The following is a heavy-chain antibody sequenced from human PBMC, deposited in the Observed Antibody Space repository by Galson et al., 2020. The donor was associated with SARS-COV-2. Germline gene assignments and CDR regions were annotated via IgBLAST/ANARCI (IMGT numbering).Heavy chain of an antibody. V-gene: IGHV3-11*01. J-gene: IGHJ6*02. D-gene: IGHD6-13*01. CDR1: GFTFSDYY. CDR3: ARDSKVAEGGRSYYYGMDV. Sequence: GESLKISCAASGFTFSDYYMSWIRQAPGKGLEWVSYISSSGSTIYYADSVKGRFTISRDNAKNSLYLQMNSLRAEDTAVYYCARDSKVAEGGRSYYYGMDVWGQGTTVTVSS. CDR2: ISSSGSTI.